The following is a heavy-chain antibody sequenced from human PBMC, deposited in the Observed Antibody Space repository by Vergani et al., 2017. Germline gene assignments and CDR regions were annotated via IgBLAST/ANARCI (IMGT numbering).Heavy chain of an antibody. V-gene: IGHV3-9*01. CDR2: ISWNSGAV. CDR1: GITFWKFG. J-gene: IGHJ3*01. Sequence: EVDLVESGGGLAPPGGSLRLSCEASGITFWKFGMHWVRQGPGKGLEWVSGISWNSGAVDYSDSVWGRFTISRDNAKNSLFLEMNSLRFEDTAFYFCTKGSVYDHDSAGHGYDPYTGFDLWGQGTLVTVSS. CDR3: TKGSVYDHDSAGHGYDPYTGFDL. D-gene: IGHD5/OR15-5a*01.